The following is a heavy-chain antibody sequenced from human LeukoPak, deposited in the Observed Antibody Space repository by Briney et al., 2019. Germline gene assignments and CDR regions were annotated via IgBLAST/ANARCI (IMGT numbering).Heavy chain of an antibody. Sequence: SETLSLTCAVYGGSFSGYYWSWIRQPPGKGLEWIGEINHSGSTNYNPSLKSRVTISVDTPKSQFSLKLSSVTAADTAVYYCARGVGRGGNYYGSGSYHNWFDPWGQGTLVTVSS. CDR1: GGSFSGYY. CDR2: INHSGST. CDR3: ARGVGRGGNYYGSGSYHNWFDP. D-gene: IGHD3-10*01. J-gene: IGHJ5*02. V-gene: IGHV4-34*01.